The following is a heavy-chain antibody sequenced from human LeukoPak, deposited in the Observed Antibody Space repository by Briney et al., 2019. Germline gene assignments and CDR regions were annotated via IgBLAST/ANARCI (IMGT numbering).Heavy chain of an antibody. CDR2: ISSSGGNT. V-gene: IGHV3-23*01. CDR3: AKGSLAVAGIQLDY. J-gene: IGHJ4*02. D-gene: IGHD6-19*01. CDR1: GFTFSSYA. Sequence: GGSLRLSCAASGFTFSSYAMTWVRQGPGKGLEWVSTISSSGGNTYNADSVKGRFTISRDNSKNTLYLQMNSLRAEDTAVYYCAKGSLAVAGIQLDYWGQGTLVTVSS.